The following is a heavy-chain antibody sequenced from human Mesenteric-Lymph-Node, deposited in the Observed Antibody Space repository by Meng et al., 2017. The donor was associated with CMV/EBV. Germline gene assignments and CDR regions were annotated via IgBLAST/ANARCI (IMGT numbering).Heavy chain of an antibody. D-gene: IGHD1-1*01. CDR2: IYNSVST. Sequence: SWAWLRQSPGRGLEWMASIYNSVSTVYNPSLKSRVTISVDTSRNQFYLSLTSVTAADTAVYYCARNESDVGSPARSTKWFDPWGQGTLVTVSS. J-gene: IGHJ5*02. CDR3: ARNESDVGSPARSTKWFDP. CDR1: S. V-gene: IGHV4-39*01.